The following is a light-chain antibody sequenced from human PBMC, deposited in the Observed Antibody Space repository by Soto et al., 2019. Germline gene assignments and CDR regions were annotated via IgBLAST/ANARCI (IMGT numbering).Light chain of an antibody. CDR3: QQFIDGWT. Sequence: AIRMTQSPSSFSASTGDRVTITCRASQGISSYLAWYQQKPGKAPKLLIYAASTLQSGVPSRFRGSGSETEFTLTISGLQPDDFATYYCQQFIDGWTLGQGTKVDIK. V-gene: IGKV1-8*01. CDR2: AAS. CDR1: QGISSY. J-gene: IGKJ1*01.